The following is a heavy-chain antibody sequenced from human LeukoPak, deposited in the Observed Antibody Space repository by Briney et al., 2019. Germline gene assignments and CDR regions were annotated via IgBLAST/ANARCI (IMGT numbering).Heavy chain of an antibody. CDR3: AGHSQGYYGGNSGDYYYYYYMDV. CDR1: GYTFTSYG. Sequence: ASVKVSRKASGYTFTSYGISWVRQAPGQGLEWMGWISAYNGNTNYAQKLQGRVTMTTDTSTSTAYMELRSLRSDDTAVYYCAGHSQGYYGGNSGDYYYYYYMDVWGKGTTVTVSS. J-gene: IGHJ6*03. V-gene: IGHV1-18*01. CDR2: ISAYNGNT. D-gene: IGHD4-23*01.